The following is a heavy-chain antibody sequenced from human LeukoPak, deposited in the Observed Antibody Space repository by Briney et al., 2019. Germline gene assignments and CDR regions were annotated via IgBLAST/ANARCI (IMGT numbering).Heavy chain of an antibody. V-gene: IGHV1-2*02. CDR2: INPNSGGT. J-gene: IGHJ4*02. D-gene: IGHD3-22*01. Sequence: ASVKVSCKASGYTFTGYYMHWVRQAPGQGLEWMGWINPNSGGTNYAQKFQGRVTMTRDTSISTAYMELSRLRSDDTAVYYCAIYYYDSNGYDLFDYWGQGTLVTVSS. CDR1: GYTFTGYY. CDR3: AIYYYDSNGYDLFDY.